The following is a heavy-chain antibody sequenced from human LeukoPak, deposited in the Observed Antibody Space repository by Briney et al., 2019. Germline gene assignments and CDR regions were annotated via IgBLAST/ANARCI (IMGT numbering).Heavy chain of an antibody. Sequence: SETLSLTCTVSGGSISSYYWSWIRQPAGKGLEWIGRIYTSGSTNYNPSLKSRVTMSVDTSKNQFSLKLSFVTAADTAVYYCARDSRYCSSTSCDWWYFDLWGRGTLVTVSS. CDR2: IYTSGST. D-gene: IGHD2-2*01. V-gene: IGHV4-4*07. CDR1: GGSISSYY. J-gene: IGHJ2*01. CDR3: ARDSRYCSSTSCDWWYFDL.